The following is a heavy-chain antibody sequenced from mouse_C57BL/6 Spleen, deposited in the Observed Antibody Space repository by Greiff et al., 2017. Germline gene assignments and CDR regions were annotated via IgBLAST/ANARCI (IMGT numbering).Heavy chain of an antibody. CDR1: GYTFTSYW. J-gene: IGHJ1*03. Sequence: QVQLQQPGAELVKPGASVKLSCKASGYTFTSYWMQWVKQRPGQGLEWIGEIDPSDSYTNYNQKFKGKATLPVDTSSSTAYMQLSSLTSEDSAVYYCARSSDYDRYFDVWGTGTTVTVSS. D-gene: IGHD2-4*01. V-gene: IGHV1-50*01. CDR3: ARSSDYDRYFDV. CDR2: IDPSDSYT.